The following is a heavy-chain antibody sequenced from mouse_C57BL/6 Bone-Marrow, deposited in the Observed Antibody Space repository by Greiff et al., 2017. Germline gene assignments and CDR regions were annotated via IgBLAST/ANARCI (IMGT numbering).Heavy chain of an antibody. CDR1: GFNIKDDY. Sequence: VQLKESGAELVRPGASVKLSCTASGFNIKDDYMHWVKQRPEQGLEWIGWIDPENGDTEYASKFQGKATITADTSSNTAYLHLSSLTSEDTAVYYCTTGSVDYWGQGTSLTVSS. J-gene: IGHJ2*02. D-gene: IGHD1-1*01. CDR3: TTGSVDY. V-gene: IGHV14-4*01. CDR2: IDPENGDT.